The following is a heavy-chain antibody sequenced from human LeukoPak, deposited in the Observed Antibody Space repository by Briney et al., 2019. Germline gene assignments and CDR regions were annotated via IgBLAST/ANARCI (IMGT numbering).Heavy chain of an antibody. D-gene: IGHD2-2*01. Sequence: GGSLRLSCAASGFTFSSYWMSWVRQAPGKGLEWVANIKQDGSEKYYVDSVKGRFTISRDNAKNSLYLQMNSLRAEDTAVYYCARDQRYCSSSSCPWEPFDYWGQGTLVTVSS. V-gene: IGHV3-7*05. CDR1: GFTFSSYW. CDR3: ARDQRYCSSSSCPWEPFDY. CDR2: IKQDGSEK. J-gene: IGHJ4*02.